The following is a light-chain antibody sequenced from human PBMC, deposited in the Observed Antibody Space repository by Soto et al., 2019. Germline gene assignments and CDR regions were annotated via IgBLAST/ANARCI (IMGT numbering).Light chain of an antibody. CDR1: SSNIGAGYD. CDR2: EVS. Sequence: QSVLTQPPSVSGAPGQRVTISCTGSSSNIGAGYDVSWYQQLPGTAPKLLIFEVSNRPSGISDRFTGSKSGNTASLTISGLQPEDEADYYCMSYIDSTSTHWVLGGGTQLTVL. J-gene: IGLJ3*02. CDR3: MSYIDSTSTHWV. V-gene: IGLV1-40*01.